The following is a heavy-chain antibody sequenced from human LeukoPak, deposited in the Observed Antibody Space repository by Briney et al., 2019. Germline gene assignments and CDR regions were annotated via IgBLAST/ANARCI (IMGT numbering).Heavy chain of an antibody. V-gene: IGHV3-7*04. D-gene: IGHD2-15*01. Sequence: GGSLRLSCAASGFTFSIYWMSWVRQAPGKGLEWVADIKEDGSEKYYVDSVEGRFTISRDNAKNSLYLQMNSLRAEDTAVYYCARYCSGGSCFDYWGQGTLVTVSS. CDR2: IKEDGSEK. CDR1: GFTFSIYW. CDR3: ARYCSGGSCFDY. J-gene: IGHJ4*02.